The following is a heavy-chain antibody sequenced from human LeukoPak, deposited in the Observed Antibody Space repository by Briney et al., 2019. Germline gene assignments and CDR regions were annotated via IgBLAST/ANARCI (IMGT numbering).Heavy chain of an antibody. J-gene: IGHJ6*02. Sequence: SETLSLTCAVYGGSFSGYYWSWIRQPPGKGLERIGEINHSGSTNYNPSLKSRVTITVDTSKNQFSLKLNSVTAADTAVYYCARGLLLWFGELLIMGPYGMDVWGQGTTVTVSS. CDR2: INHSGST. V-gene: IGHV4-34*01. D-gene: IGHD3-10*01. CDR1: GGSFSGYY. CDR3: ARGLLLWFGELLIMGPYGMDV.